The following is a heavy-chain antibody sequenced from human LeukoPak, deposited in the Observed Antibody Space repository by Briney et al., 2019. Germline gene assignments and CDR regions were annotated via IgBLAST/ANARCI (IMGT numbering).Heavy chain of an antibody. CDR3: ARLSPGIAAARPLTWFDP. CDR2: IYPGDSDT. J-gene: IGHJ5*02. Sequence: GESLKISCKGSGYSFTSYWIGWVRQMPGKGLEWMGIIYPGDSDTRYSPSFQGQVTISADKSISTAYLQWSSLKASDTAMYYCARLSPGIAAARPLTWFDPWGQGTLVTVSS. V-gene: IGHV5-51*03. CDR1: GYSFTSYW. D-gene: IGHD6-13*01.